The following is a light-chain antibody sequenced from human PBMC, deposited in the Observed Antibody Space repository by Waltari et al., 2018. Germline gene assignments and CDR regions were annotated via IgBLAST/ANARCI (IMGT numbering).Light chain of an antibody. V-gene: IGKV1-9*01. CDR3: QQLGAYPIT. CDR1: QGISSY. J-gene: IGKJ5*01. Sequence: DIQLTQSPSFLSASVGDRVTITCRASQGISSYLSWYQQKPGKAPKLLIYGASTLQSAIPSRVSGIGSGTEFTLTISSLQPEDSATYYCQQLGAYPITFGQGTRVETK. CDR2: GAS.